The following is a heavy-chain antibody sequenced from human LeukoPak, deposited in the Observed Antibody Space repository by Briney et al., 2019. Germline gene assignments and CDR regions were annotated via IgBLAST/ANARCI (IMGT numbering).Heavy chain of an antibody. J-gene: IGHJ5*02. CDR3: ARIPPPHPSNPYGNWFDP. CDR1: GGTFSSYA. V-gene: IGHV1-69*06. CDR2: IIPIFGTA. D-gene: IGHD4-11*01. Sequence: ASVKVSCKASGGTFSSYAISWVRQAPGQGLEWMGGIIPIFGTANYAQKSQGRVTITADKSTSTAYMELSSLRSEDTAVYYCARIPPPHPSNPYGNWFDPWGQGTLVTVSS.